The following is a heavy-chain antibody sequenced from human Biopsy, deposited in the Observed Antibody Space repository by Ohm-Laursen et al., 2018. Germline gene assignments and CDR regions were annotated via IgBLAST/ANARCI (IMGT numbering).Heavy chain of an antibody. CDR3: ARLSRRGYIIFFDY. D-gene: IGHD5-12*01. CDR1: GGSITGDF. Sequence: SQTLSLTCTVSGGSITGDFWTWIRQTPEKGLEWIGYRIHSGSPIYNPSLQSRVTISIDTSKNQFSLTLSSVSAADTAVYYCARLSRRGYIIFFDYWGRGTRVTVSS. V-gene: IGHV4-59*08. CDR2: RIHSGSP. J-gene: IGHJ4*02.